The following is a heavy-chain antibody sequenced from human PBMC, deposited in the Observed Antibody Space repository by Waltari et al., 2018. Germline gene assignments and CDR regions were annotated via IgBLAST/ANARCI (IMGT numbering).Heavy chain of an antibody. CDR2: VIPMSGTT. J-gene: IGHJ6*02. CDR3: ARGGIVVVPSMLNPRSPLNV. D-gene: IGHD2-2*01. Sequence: QVQLGQSGTDVKKAGSSVKVSCTASGDTFIGSAIRPLRPAPGQGLAWMGGVIPMSGTTNYAQRFQGRLTIVADESTSTVYMELTSLTFEDTAIYYCARGGIVVVPSMLNPRSPLNVWGQGTTVTVSS. CDR1: GDTFIGSA. V-gene: IGHV1-69*01.